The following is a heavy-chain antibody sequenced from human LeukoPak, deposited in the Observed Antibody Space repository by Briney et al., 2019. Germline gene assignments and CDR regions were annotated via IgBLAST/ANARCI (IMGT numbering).Heavy chain of an antibody. J-gene: IGHJ4*02. V-gene: IGHV3-30*18. CDR1: GFTFSSYG. CDR2: ISYDGSNK. Sequence: PGRSLRLSCAASGFTFSSYGMHWVRQAPGKGLEWVAVISYDGSNKYYADSVKGRFTISRDNSKNTLYLQMNSLRAEDTAVYYCAKDHRSGWYFEAWGQGTLVTVSS. CDR3: AKDHRSGWYFEA. D-gene: IGHD6-19*01.